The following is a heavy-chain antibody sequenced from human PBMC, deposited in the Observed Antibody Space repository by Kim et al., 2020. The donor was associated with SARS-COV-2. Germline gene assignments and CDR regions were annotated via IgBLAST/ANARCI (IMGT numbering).Heavy chain of an antibody. J-gene: IGHJ4*02. D-gene: IGHD6-19*01. V-gene: IGHV4-59*09. Sequence: YNPSLKSRGTISVDTYKNQFSLKLSSVTAADTAVYYCARGPRQWLVYFDYWGQGTLVTVSS. CDR3: ARGPRQWLVYFDY.